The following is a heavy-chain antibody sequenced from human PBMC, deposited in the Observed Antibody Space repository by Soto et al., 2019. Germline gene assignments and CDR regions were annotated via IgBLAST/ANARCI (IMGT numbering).Heavy chain of an antibody. D-gene: IGHD6-13*01. Sequence: PSQTLSLTCAISGDSVSSNSAAWNWIRQSPSRGLEWLGGTYYRSKWYNDYAVSVKSRITINPDTSKNQLSLQLNSVTPEDTAVYYCARDPQTSPHYSSSWYGGPYGMDVWGQGTTVTVSS. V-gene: IGHV6-1*01. J-gene: IGHJ6*02. CDR1: GDSVSSNSAA. CDR3: ARDPQTSPHYSSSWYGGPYGMDV. CDR2: TYYRSKWYN.